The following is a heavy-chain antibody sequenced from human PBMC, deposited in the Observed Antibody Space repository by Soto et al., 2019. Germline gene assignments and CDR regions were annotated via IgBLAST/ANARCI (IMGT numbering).Heavy chain of an antibody. Sequence: GGSLRLSCAASGFTFSSYGMHWVRQAPGKGLEWVSVIYSGGSTYYADSVKGRFTISRHNSKNTLYLQMNSPRAEDTAVYYCARDLHDYGDDYYGMDVWGQGTTVTVSS. D-gene: IGHD4-17*01. J-gene: IGHJ6*02. CDR3: ARDLHDYGDDYYGMDV. CDR2: IYSGGST. V-gene: IGHV3-NL1*01. CDR1: GFTFSSYG.